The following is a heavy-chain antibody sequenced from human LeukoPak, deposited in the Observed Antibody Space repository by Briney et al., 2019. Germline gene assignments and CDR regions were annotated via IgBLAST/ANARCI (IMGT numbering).Heavy chain of an antibody. J-gene: IGHJ4*02. CDR3: ARVKGYYDSSGQFDY. CDR2: ISSSSSYI. CDR1: GFTFSSYS. V-gene: IGHV3-21*01. D-gene: IGHD3-22*01. Sequence: GGSLRLSCAASGFTFSSYSMNWVRQAPGKGLEWVSSISSSSSYIYYADSVKGRFTISRDNAKNSLYLQMNSLRAEDTAVYYRARVKGYYDSSGQFDYWGQGTLVTVSS.